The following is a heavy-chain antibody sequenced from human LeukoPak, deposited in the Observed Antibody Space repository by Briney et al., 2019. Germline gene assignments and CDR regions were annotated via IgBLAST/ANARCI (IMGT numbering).Heavy chain of an antibody. CDR1: GGSISSYY. D-gene: IGHD1-1*01. V-gene: IGHV4-59*01. CDR3: ARAVHKYYFDY. CDR2: IYYSGST. J-gene: IGHJ4*02. Sequence: SETLSLTCTVSGGSISSYYWSWIRQPPGKGLEWIGYIYYSGSTNYNPSLKSRVTISVDTSKNQFSLKLSSVTAADTAVYYCARAVHKYYFDYWGQRTLVTVSS.